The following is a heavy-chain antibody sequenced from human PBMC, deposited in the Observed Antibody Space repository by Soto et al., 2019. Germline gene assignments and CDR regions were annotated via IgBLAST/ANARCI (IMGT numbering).Heavy chain of an antibody. Sequence: LGESLKISCKGSGYSFTSYWIGWVRQMPGKGLEWMGIIYPGDSDTRYSPSFQGQVTISADKSISTAYLQWSSLKASDTAMYYCARRRFGSEGLDAFDIWGQGAMVTVSS. CDR1: GYSFTSYW. CDR2: IYPGDSDT. V-gene: IGHV5-51*01. CDR3: ARRRFGSEGLDAFDI. J-gene: IGHJ3*02. D-gene: IGHD3-10*01.